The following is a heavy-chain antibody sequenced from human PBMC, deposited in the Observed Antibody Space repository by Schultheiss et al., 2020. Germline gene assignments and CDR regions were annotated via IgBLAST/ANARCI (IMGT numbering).Heavy chain of an antibody. CDR3: ARDRAAAGTYYGMDV. V-gene: IGHV1-69*01. CDR1: GGTFSSYA. J-gene: IGHJ6*02. CDR2: IIPIFGTA. D-gene: IGHD6-13*01. Sequence: FVKVSCKASGGTFSSYAISWVRQAPGQGLEWMGGIIPIFGTANYAQKFQGRVTITADESTSTAYMELSSLRSEDTAVYYCARDRAAAGTYYGMDVWGQGTTVTASS.